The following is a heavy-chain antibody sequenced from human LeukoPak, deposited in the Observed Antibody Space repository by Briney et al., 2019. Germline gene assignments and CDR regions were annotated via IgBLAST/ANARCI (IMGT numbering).Heavy chain of an antibody. CDR1: GGSIRSHY. CDR2: IYYSGST. J-gene: IGHJ4*02. CDR3: ARSGGYSSSWSL. Sequence: SETLSLTCAVSGGSIRSHYWSWIRQPPGKGLEWIGYIYYSGSTNYNPSLKSRVTISVDTSKNQFSLKLNSVTAADTAVYYCARSGGYSSSWSLWGQGTLVTVSS. V-gene: IGHV4-59*11. D-gene: IGHD6-13*01.